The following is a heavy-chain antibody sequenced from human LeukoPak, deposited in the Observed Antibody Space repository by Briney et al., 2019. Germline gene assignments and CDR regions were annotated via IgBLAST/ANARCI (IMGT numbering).Heavy chain of an antibody. D-gene: IGHD1-26*01. V-gene: IGHV4-39*01. Sequence: SETLSLTCTVSGGSISCSSYYWGWIRQPPGKGLEWIGSIYYSGSTYYNPSLKSRVTISVDTSKNQFSLKLSSVTAADTAVYYCARSTWEPRDAFDIWGQGTMVTVSS. CDR1: GGSISCSSYY. J-gene: IGHJ3*02. CDR3: ARSTWEPRDAFDI. CDR2: IYYSGST.